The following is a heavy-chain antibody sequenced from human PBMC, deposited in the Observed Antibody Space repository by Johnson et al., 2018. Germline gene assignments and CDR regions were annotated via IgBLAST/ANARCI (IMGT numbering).Heavy chain of an antibody. V-gene: IGHV4-34*01. CDR2: INHSGST. D-gene: IGHD4-17*01. Sequence: QVQLQQWGAGLLKPSETLSLTCAVYGGSFSGYYWSWIRQPPGKGLEWSGEINHSGSTNYNPSLKSRVTIPLDTSKNQLSLKLNSVTAADTAVYYCARALYGDYGIYYYYYGMDVWGQGTTVTVSS. J-gene: IGHJ6*02. CDR3: ARALYGDYGIYYYYYGMDV. CDR1: GGSFSGYY.